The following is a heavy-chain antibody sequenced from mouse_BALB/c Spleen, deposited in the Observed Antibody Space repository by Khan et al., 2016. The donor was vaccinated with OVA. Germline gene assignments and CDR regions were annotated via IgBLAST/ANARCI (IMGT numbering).Heavy chain of an antibody. CDR2: IIYSGTT. D-gene: IGHD1-1*02. CDR1: GYSITSDFA. J-gene: IGHJ1*01. Sequence: EVQLQESGPGLVKPSQSLSLTCTVTGYSITSDFAWNWIRQFPGNKLEWMGYIIYSGTTSYNPSLKSRISITRDTSKNQFFLQLSSVTTEDTATYYCARSRGGGFFDVWGAGTTVTVSS. V-gene: IGHV3-2*02. CDR3: ARSRGGGFFDV.